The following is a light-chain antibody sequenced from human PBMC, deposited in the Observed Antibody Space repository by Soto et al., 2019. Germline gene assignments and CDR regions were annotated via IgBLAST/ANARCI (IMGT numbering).Light chain of an antibody. CDR1: SSNIGGNT. CDR2: SNN. Sequence: QAVLTQPPSASGTPGQRVTISCSGSSSNIGGNTVNWYQQLPGTAPRVLIYSNNQRPSGVPDRFSGSKSGTSASLAISGLQSEDEADYYCAAWDDILNAVVFGGGTKLTVL. V-gene: IGLV1-44*01. CDR3: AAWDDILNAVV. J-gene: IGLJ2*01.